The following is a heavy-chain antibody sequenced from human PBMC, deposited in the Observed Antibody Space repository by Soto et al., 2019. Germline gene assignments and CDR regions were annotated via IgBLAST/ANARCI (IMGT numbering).Heavy chain of an antibody. CDR2: KYYRSKWYN. CDR1: VDSVSSNSAA. V-gene: IGHV6-1*01. Sequence: SQTRSLTCAISVDSVSSNSAAWNWIRQSPARGLECLGRKYYRSKWYNDYVVSMKSRISINKDTSKNQFSLQLNSVTPEDTAVHYCARGTESSFDSWGQGSPVTVS. D-gene: IGHD1-1*01. J-gene: IGHJ4*02. CDR3: ARGTESSFDS.